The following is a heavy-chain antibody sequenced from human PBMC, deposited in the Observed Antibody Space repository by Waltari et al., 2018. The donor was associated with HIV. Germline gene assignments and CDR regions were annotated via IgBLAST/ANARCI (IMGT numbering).Heavy chain of an antibody. V-gene: IGHV3-53*02. D-gene: IGHD3-3*02. CDR3: ARVRSIMGRFLGFDY. Sequence: EVQLVETGGGLIKPGGSLRLSGAGSGWSVSSTSWNWVRQAPGKGLEWVSVIYRSGDAYYADFVKGRFTISRDNSKNTLYLQMNSLRAEDTAVYYCARVRSIMGRFLGFDYWGQGTLVTVSS. J-gene: IGHJ4*02. CDR2: IYRSGDA. CDR1: GWSVSSTS.